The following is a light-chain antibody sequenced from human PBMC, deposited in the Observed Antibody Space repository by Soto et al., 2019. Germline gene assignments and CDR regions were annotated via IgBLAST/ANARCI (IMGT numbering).Light chain of an antibody. CDR1: QSISSS. V-gene: IGKV1-39*01. CDR2: TAS. J-gene: IGKJ2*01. CDR3: QQSYRTPYT. Sequence: DIQMTQSPSSLAASVGDRVTITCRASQSISSSLNWYQQKPGRAPNLLIYTASFVQGGVPSRFSGSGSGTEFNLTITSPQREDCASYSCQQSYRTPYTFGQGTKVEI.